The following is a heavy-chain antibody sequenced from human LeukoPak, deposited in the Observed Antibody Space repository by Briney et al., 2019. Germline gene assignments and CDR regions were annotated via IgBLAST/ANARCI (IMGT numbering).Heavy chain of an antibody. D-gene: IGHD1-1*01. CDR3: AALEHAFDI. CDR2: ISGDGGST. V-gene: IGHV3-43*02. Sequence: GGSLRLSCAASAFTFDDYAMHWVRQAPGEGLEWVSLISGDGGSTYYADSVKGRFTISRDNSKNFLYLQMNSLRTEDTALYYCAALEHAFDIWGQGTMVTVSS. CDR1: AFTFDDYA. J-gene: IGHJ3*02.